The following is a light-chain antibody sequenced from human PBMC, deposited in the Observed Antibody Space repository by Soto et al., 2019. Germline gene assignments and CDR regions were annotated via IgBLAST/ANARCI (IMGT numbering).Light chain of an antibody. CDR3: ASWDASLNGWM. CDR1: RSNIESNT. V-gene: IGLV1-44*01. CDR2: SNN. Sequence: QSVLTQPPSASGTPGQRVAISCSGSRSNIESNTVNWYQQLPGAAPKLLIFSNNQRPSEVPDRFSGPKSGTSASLAISGLQSEDEADYFCASWDASLNGWMFGGGTKLTVL. J-gene: IGLJ3*02.